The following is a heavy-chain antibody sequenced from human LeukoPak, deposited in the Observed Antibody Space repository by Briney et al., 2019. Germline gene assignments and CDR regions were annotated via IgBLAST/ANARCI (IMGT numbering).Heavy chain of an antibody. CDR1: GGTFSSYA. CDR3: ARARYCGGDCYTFDY. CDR2: IIPILGIA. D-gene: IGHD2-21*02. V-gene: IGHV1-69*04. J-gene: IGHJ4*02. Sequence: SVKVSCKASGGTFSSYAISWVRQAPGQGLEWMGRIIPILGIANYAQKFQGRVTITTDESTSTAYMELSSLRSEDTAVYYCARARYCGGDCYTFDYWGQGTLVTVSS.